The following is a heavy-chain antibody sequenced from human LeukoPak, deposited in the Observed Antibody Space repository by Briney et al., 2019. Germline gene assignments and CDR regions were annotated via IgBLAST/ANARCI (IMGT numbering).Heavy chain of an antibody. V-gene: IGHV1-2*02. CDR3: AREDWNDVYAPPPI. D-gene: IGHD1-1*01. Sequence: GASVKVSCKASGYTFTGYYMHWVRQAPGQGLEWMGWVNPNSGGTNYAQKFQGRVTMTRDTSISTAYMELSRLRSDDTAVYYCAREDWNDVYAPPPIWGQGTMVTVSS. CDR1: GYTFTGYY. CDR2: VNPNSGGT. J-gene: IGHJ3*02.